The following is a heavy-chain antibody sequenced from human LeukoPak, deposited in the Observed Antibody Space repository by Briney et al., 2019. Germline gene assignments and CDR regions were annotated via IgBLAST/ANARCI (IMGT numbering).Heavy chain of an antibody. V-gene: IGHV3-7*01. CDR2: IKSDGSEK. J-gene: IGHJ4*02. Sequence: AGGSLRLSCAASGLTITNLWMSWVRQAPGKGLEWVANIKSDGSEKYYVDSVKGRFTISRDNAKNSLYLQMNSLRVEDTAVYYCASAHGNHRAGYWGQGTLVTVSS. D-gene: IGHD4-23*01. CDR3: ASAHGNHRAGY. CDR1: GLTITNLW.